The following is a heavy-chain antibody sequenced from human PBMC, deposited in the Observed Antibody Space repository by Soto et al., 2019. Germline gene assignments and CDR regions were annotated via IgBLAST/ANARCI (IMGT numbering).Heavy chain of an antibody. CDR3: ARVGPSREVPYPFEY. D-gene: IGHD1-26*01. Sequence: QVVLVQSGPEVRKPGASVNVSCKASGYTFSTSGISWVRQAPGQGLEWMGRISAYNHYTNSAQKFQGRVTMTTDTSTNTAYMELRSLRSGDTAMYFCARVGPSREVPYPFEYWGQGTLVTVSS. J-gene: IGHJ4*02. CDR2: ISAYNHYT. CDR1: GYTFSTSG. V-gene: IGHV1-18*01.